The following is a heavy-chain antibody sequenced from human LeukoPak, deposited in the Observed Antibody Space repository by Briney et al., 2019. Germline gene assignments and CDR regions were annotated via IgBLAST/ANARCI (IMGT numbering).Heavy chain of an antibody. CDR3: ARHNRYYYDSSDYYYGASGAFDI. D-gene: IGHD3-22*01. V-gene: IGHV5-10-1*01. CDR1: GYSFTNYW. CDR2: IDPSDSYT. J-gene: IGHJ3*02. Sequence: GESLKISCKGSGYSFTNYWISWVRQMPGKGLEWMGRIDPSDSYTNYSPSFQGHVTISADKSISTAYLQWSSLKASDTAMYYCARHNRYYYDSSDYYYGASGAFDIWGQGTMVTVSS.